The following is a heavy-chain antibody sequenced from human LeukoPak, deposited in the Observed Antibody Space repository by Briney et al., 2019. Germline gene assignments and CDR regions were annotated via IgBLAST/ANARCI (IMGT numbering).Heavy chain of an antibody. CDR3: ARWGGNSYGYYFDY. D-gene: IGHD5-18*01. Sequence: PSETLSLTCTVSGGSISSSSYYWGWIRQPPGKGLEWIGYGFYSGSTNYNPSLKSRVAISVDISKSQFSLKVTSVTAADTAVYYCARWGGNSYGYYFDYWGQGALVTVSS. CDR1: GGSISSSSYY. CDR2: GFYSGST. J-gene: IGHJ4*02. V-gene: IGHV4-61*05.